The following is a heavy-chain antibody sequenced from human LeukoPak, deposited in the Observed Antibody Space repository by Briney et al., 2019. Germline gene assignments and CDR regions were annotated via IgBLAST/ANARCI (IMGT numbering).Heavy chain of an antibody. D-gene: IGHD1-1*01. CDR3: ARAERPEDYYYGMDV. Sequence: ASVKVSCKAPGYTFTSYAMHWVRQAPGQRLEWMGWINAGNGNTKYSQKFQGRVTITRDTSASTAYMELSSLRYEDTAVYYCARAERPEDYYYGMDVWGQGTTVTVSS. CDR2: INAGNGNT. V-gene: IGHV1-3*01. CDR1: GYTFTSYA. J-gene: IGHJ6*02.